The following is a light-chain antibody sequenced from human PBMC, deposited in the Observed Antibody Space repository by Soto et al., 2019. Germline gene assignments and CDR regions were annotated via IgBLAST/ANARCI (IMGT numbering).Light chain of an antibody. CDR3: LQYHNLWA. J-gene: IGKJ1*01. Sequence: IVMTQSPATLSVSPGERATFSCRASQNIYSNIAWYQQRPGQAPRLLIYRASTRATGVPARFSGSGSGTEFTLTISRLQAEDCAVYSCLQYHNLWAFGQGTKVEIK. CDR1: QNIYSN. CDR2: RAS. V-gene: IGKV3-15*01.